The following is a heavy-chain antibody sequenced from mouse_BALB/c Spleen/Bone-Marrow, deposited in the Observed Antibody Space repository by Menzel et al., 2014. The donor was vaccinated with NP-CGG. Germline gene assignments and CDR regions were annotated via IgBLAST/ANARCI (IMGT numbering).Heavy chain of an antibody. CDR1: GFTFSDYY. Sequence: EANVVESGGGLVQPGGSLKLSCATSGFTFSDYYMYWVRQTPEKRLEWVAYISNGGGSTYYPDTVKGRFTISRDNAKNTLYLQMSRLKSEDTAMYYCARRTAYAMDYWGQGTSATVSS. CDR3: ARRTAYAMDY. J-gene: IGHJ4*01. CDR2: ISNGGGST. V-gene: IGHV5-12*02. D-gene: IGHD1-2*01.